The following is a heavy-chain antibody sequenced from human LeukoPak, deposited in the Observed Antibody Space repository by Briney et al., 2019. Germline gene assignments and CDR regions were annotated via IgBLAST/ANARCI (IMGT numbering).Heavy chain of an antibody. J-gene: IGHJ4*02. CDR1: GFTFSSYS. CDR2: ISSSSSYI. D-gene: IGHD2-15*01. V-gene: IGHV3-21*01. Sequence: PGGSLRLSCAASGFTFSSYSMNWVRQAPGKGLEWVSSISSSSSYIYYADSVKGRFTISRDNAKNSLYLQMNSLRAEDTAVYYCATQSGGSWVSPGIFDYWGQGTLVTVSS. CDR3: ATQSGGSWVSPGIFDY.